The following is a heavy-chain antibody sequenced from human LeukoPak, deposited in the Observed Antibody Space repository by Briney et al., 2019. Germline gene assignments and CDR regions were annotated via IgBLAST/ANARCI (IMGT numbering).Heavy chain of an antibody. J-gene: IGHJ4*02. CDR2: INPNSGGT. CDR1: GYTFTGYY. Sequence: GASVKVSCKASGYTFTGYYMHWVGQAPGQGLEWMGWINPNSGGTNYAQKFQGRVTMTRDTSIATAYMELSRLRSDDTAVYYCARDQGEMATIPDYWGQGTLVTVSS. CDR3: ARDQGEMATIPDY. V-gene: IGHV1-2*02. D-gene: IGHD5-24*01.